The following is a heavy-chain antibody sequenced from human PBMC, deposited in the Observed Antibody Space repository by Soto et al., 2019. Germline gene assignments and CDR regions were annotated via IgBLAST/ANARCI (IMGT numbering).Heavy chain of an antibody. CDR1: GGSISSGGYY. CDR3: ARGSIMITFRGVIAPFNDAFDI. J-gene: IGHJ3*02. CDR2: IYYSGST. V-gene: IGHV4-31*03. D-gene: IGHD3-16*02. Sequence: QVQLQESGPGLVKPSQTLSLTCTVSGGSISSGGYYWSWIRQHPGKGLEWIGYIYYSGSTYYNPSLKSRVTISVDTSKNQFSLKLSSVTAADTAVYYCARGSIMITFRGVIAPFNDAFDIWGQGTMVTVSS.